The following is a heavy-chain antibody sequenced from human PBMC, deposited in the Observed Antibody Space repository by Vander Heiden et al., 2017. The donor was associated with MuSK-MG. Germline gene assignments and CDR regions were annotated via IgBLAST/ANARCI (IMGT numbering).Heavy chain of an antibody. CDR2: IKYDGSDI. CDR3: VRFIQTPYYSYYMDV. V-gene: IGHV3-7*01. Sequence: EVQLVESGGGLVQQGGSLRLSCAASGFTFLTFRMTWVRQAPGRGLEWGANIKYDGSDIHYIDSVKGRFTISRDNAKNSLYLQMNSLGAEDTAVYYCVRFIQTPYYSYYMDVWGKGTTVTVSS. D-gene: IGHD3-16*01. CDR1: GFTFLTFR. J-gene: IGHJ6*03.